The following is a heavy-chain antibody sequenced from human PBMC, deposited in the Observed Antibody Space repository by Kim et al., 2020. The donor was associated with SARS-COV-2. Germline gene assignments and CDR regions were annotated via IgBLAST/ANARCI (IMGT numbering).Heavy chain of an antibody. D-gene: IGHD5-18*01. CDR3: TTPGAWINLYYFDY. V-gene: IGHV3-15*01. Sequence: GGSLRLSCAASGVTFFNAWMSWVRQAPGKGREWVGRIKSKTNGGTTDYAAPVKGRFTISRDDSKKTLYLQINSLTTEDTAVYYGTTPGAWINLYYFDYWGQGTLITVSS. CDR1: GVTFFNAW. J-gene: IGHJ4*02. CDR2: IKSKTNGGTT.